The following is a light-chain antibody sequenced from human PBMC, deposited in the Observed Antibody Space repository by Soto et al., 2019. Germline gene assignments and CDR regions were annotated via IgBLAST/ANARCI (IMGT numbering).Light chain of an antibody. J-gene: IGKJ1*01. CDR2: VAS. Sequence: EIVMTQSPATLSVSPGERATLSCRASQSVSSYLAWYQQKPGQAPRVLIYVASTRATGIPARFSGSGSGTDFTLSISRVEPEDFAVYYCQQYGTSPWTFGQGTKVDIK. V-gene: IGKV3D-15*01. CDR3: QQYGTSPWT. CDR1: QSVSSY.